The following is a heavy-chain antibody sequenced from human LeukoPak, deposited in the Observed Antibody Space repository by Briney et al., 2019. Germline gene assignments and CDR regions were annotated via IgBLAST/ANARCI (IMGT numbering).Heavy chain of an antibody. CDR2: ISYDGSNK. Sequence: PGGSLRLSCAASGFTFSSYAMPWVRQAPGKGLEWVAVISYDGSNKYYADSVKGRFTISRDNSKNTLYLQMNSLRAEDTAVYYCARGYGDRFDYWGQGTLVTVSS. CDR3: ARGYGDRFDY. CDR1: GFTFSSYA. D-gene: IGHD4-17*01. J-gene: IGHJ4*02. V-gene: IGHV3-30-3*01.